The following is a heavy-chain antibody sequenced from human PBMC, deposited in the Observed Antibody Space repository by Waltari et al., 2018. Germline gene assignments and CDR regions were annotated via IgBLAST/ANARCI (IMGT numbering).Heavy chain of an antibody. CDR1: GGSLSSRSYY. Sequence: QLQLQESGPGLVKPSETLSLTCTVSGGSLSSRSYYWCWIRQPPGKGLEWIGSIYYSGSTYYNPSLKSRVTISVDTSKNQFSLKLSSVTAADTAVYYCARSLEATGSVYWGQGTLVTVSS. V-gene: IGHV4-39*07. CDR2: IYYSGST. J-gene: IGHJ4*02. CDR3: ARSLEATGSVY. D-gene: IGHD1-26*01.